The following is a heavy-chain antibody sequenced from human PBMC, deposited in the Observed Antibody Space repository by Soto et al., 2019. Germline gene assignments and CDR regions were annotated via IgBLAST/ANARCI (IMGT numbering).Heavy chain of an antibody. CDR1: GFIFGTYV. CDR3: ARDAGGGPYSTAWYEFDY. J-gene: IGHJ4*02. Sequence: VQLLESGGALVQPGGSLRLSCAASGFIFGTYVMNWVRQAPGKGPEWVAVISDTGGGTYYAESVKGRFTISRDNSKNTLYLQMYSLRAEDTGLYYCARDAGGGPYSTAWYEFDYWGQGTQVTVSS. CDR2: ISDTGGGT. V-gene: IGHV3-23*01. D-gene: IGHD2-2*01.